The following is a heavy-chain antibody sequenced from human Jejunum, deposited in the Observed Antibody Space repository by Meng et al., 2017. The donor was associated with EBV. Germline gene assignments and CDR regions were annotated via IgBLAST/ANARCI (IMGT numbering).Heavy chain of an antibody. CDR1: GGSITSSDW. D-gene: IGHD3-16*01. V-gene: IGHV4-4*02. CDR2: IYHDGST. Sequence: QVQLQESGPGLVNPSGXLSLTCAVSGGSITSSDWWTLVRQPPGGGVVWVGEIYHDGSTNYNPSLKSRVTISVDKSKNEFSLKLNSVTAADTAVYYCTHYIWGTRPDGVYWGQGTLGTVSS. CDR3: THYIWGTRPDGVY. J-gene: IGHJ4*02.